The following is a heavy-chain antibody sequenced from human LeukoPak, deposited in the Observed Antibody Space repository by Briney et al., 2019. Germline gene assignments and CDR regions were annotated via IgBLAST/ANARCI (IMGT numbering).Heavy chain of an antibody. CDR2: IYYSGST. D-gene: IGHD1-14*01. V-gene: IGHV4-59*01. J-gene: IGHJ3*02. Sequence: SETLSLTCTVSGGSISSYYWSWIRQPPGKGLEWIGCIYYSGSTNYNPSLKSRVTISVDTSKNQFSLKLSSVTAADTAVYYCARDVTQYAFDIWGQGTMVTVSS. CDR1: GGSISSYY. CDR3: ARDVTQYAFDI.